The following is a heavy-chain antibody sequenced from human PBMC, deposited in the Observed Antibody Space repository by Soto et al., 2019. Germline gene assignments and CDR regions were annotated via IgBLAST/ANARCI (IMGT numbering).Heavy chain of an antibody. CDR3: ATAIVGATDAAAFDI. J-gene: IGHJ3*02. D-gene: IGHD1-26*01. Sequence: GESLKISCKGSGYSFTSYWIGWVRQMPGKGLEWMGIIYPGDSDTRYGPSFQGQVTISADKSISTAYLQWSSLKASDTAMYYCATAIVGATDAAAFDIWGQGTMVTV. CDR2: IYPGDSDT. CDR1: GYSFTSYW. V-gene: IGHV5-51*01.